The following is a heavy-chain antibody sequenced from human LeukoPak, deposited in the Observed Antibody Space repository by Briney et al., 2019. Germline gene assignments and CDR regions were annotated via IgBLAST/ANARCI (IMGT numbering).Heavy chain of an antibody. V-gene: IGHV3-23*01. CDR1: GFTFSSYA. CDR3: AKDGGLWFGEPVDY. Sequence: PGGSLRLSCAASGFTFSSYAMNWVRQAPGKGLEWVSAISGSGGSTYYADSVKGRFTISRDNSKNTLYLQMNSLRAEDTAVYYCAKDGGLWFGEPVDYWGQGTLVTVSS. J-gene: IGHJ4*02. D-gene: IGHD3-10*01. CDR2: ISGSGGST.